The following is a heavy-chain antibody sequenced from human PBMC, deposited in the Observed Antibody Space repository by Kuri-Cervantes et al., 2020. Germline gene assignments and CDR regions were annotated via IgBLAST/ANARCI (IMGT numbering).Heavy chain of an antibody. D-gene: IGHD6-13*01. V-gene: IGHV1-8*01. Sequence: ASVKVSCKASGYTFTSYDINWVRQATGQGLEWMGGMNPNSGNTGYAQKFQGRVTMTRNTSISTAYMELSSLRSEDTAVYYCARGSPYSSSWYNPYSYYYGMDVWGQGTTVTVSS. J-gene: IGHJ6*02. CDR2: MNPNSGNT. CDR1: GYTFTSYD. CDR3: ARGSPYSSSWYNPYSYYYGMDV.